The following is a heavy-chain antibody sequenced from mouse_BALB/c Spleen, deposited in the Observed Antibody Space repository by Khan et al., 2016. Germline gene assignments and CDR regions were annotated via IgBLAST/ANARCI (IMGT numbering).Heavy chain of an antibody. CDR2: INPNTAFT. Sequence: QVQLQQSGAELAKPGASVKMSCRASGYTFTNYWMHWVRQRPGQGLEWIGYINPNTAFTEYNQKFKDKATLTADKSSSTAYMQLSSLTSEDSAVXYCARGRIRGWFAYWGQGTLVTVSA. CDR3: ARGRIRGWFAY. J-gene: IGHJ3*01. CDR1: GYTFTNYW. V-gene: IGHV1-7*01. D-gene: IGHD2-4*01.